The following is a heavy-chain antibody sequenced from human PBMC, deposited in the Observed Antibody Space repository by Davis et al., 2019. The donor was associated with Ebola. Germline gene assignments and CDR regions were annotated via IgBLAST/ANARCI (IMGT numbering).Heavy chain of an antibody. CDR2: IKQDGSEK. CDR3: AKNPGERGGSSSLHYYYYYGMDV. CDR1: GFTFSSYW. Sequence: GESLKISCAASGFTFSSYWMSWVRQAPGKGLEWVANIKQDGSEKYYADSVKGRFTISRDNSKNTLYLQMNSLRAEDTAVYYCAKNPGERGGSSSLHYYYYYGMDVWGKGTTVTVSS. V-gene: IGHV3-7*01. J-gene: IGHJ6*04. D-gene: IGHD6-6*01.